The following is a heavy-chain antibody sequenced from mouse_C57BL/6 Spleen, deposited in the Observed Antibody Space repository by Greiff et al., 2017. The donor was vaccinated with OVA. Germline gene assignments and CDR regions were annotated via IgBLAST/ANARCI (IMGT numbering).Heavy chain of an antibody. CDR1: GYAFSSSW. D-gene: IGHD2-5*01. V-gene: IGHV1-82*01. J-gene: IGHJ2*01. CDR3: ASSAYYRNYYFYC. Sequence: VQLQQSGPELVKPGASVKISCKASGYAFSSSWMNWVKQRPGKGLEWIGRIYPGDGDTNYNGKFKGKATLTADKSSSTAYMHLISLTSEDSAFYFCASSAYYRNYYFYCWGPGTTLTVSS. CDR2: IYPGDGDT.